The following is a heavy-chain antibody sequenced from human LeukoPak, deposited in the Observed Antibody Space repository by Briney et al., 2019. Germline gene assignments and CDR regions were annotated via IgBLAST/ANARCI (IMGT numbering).Heavy chain of an antibody. D-gene: IGHD1-26*01. CDR2: IKEDGSEK. Sequence: GGSLRLSCTASGFTFSTYWMSWVRQAPGKGLEWGANIKEDGSEKYYVDSVKGRFTISRDNAKKSLYLQMNSLRAEDAAVYYCARDGGSSGSYPYWGQGILVTVSS. V-gene: IGHV3-7*01. J-gene: IGHJ4*02. CDR1: GFTFSTYW. CDR3: ARDGGSSGSYPY.